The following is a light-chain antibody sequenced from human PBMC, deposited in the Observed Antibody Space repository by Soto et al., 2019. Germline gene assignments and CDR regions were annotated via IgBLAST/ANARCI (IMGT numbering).Light chain of an antibody. CDR2: GAS. V-gene: IGKV3-20*01. Sequence: EVVRTQSPGTLSLSPGERATLSCRASQSVSNNYLACYQQRPGHAPRLLIYGASKRATGIPDKFSGSGSGKDFTLSVNRLEPEDAAVYYCQQYGSTPYTFCQGTKVDIK. CDR1: QSVSNNY. CDR3: QQYGSTPYT. J-gene: IGKJ2*01.